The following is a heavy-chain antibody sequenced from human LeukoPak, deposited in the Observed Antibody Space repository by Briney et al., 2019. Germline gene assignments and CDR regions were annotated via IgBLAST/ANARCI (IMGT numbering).Heavy chain of an antibody. D-gene: IGHD2-21*01. CDR3: ARHHYFALAY. V-gene: IGHV4-4*02. J-gene: IGHJ4*02. CDR1: GDSVSYDSW. CDR2: THHSGSS. Sequence: PSETLSLTCAVSGDSVSYDSWWSWVRQPPGKGLEWIGETHHSGSSNYNPSLKSRVTVSVDKSKNQVSLSLTSVTAADTAVYYCARHHYFALAYWGQGTLVTVSS.